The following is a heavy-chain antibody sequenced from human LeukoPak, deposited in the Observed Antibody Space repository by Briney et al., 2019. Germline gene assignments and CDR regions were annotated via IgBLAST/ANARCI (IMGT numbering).Heavy chain of an antibody. Sequence: GGSLRLSCAASGFTFSNYAMRWVRQAPGKGLEWVSGISGSGDSTYYADSVKGRFTISRDNSKNTLYLQMNSLRAEDTAVYYCARDLSGVTGYTYGRGIDYWGQGTLVTVSS. CDR1: GFTFSNYA. J-gene: IGHJ4*02. CDR3: ARDLSGVTGYTYGRGIDY. D-gene: IGHD5-18*01. CDR2: ISGSGDST. V-gene: IGHV3-23*01.